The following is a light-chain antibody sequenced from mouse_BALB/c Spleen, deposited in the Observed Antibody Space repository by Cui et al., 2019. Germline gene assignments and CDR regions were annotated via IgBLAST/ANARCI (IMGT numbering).Light chain of an antibody. CDR1: SSVSY. J-gene: IGKJ1*01. CDR2: STS. CDR3: HQWSSWT. Sequence: QIVLTQSPAIMSASLGEEITLTCSASSSVSYMHWYQQKSGTSSKLLIYSTSNLASGVPSRFSGSGSGTFYSLTISSVEAEDAADYYCHQWSSWTFGGGTKLEIK. V-gene: IGKV4-80*01.